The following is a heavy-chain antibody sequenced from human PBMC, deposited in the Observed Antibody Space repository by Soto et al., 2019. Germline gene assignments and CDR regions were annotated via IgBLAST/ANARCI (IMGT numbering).Heavy chain of an antibody. Sequence: KTGGSLRLSCAASGFTFRSFTMNWVRQAPGKGLEWVSTISSNSAYIYYTDALRGRFTISRDNAKNSLHLQMNRLRAEDTAVYYCTRDASRDSSSRGWLDPWGQGTLVTVSS. CDR3: TRDASRDSSSRGWLDP. D-gene: IGHD6-13*01. J-gene: IGHJ5*02. CDR1: GFTFRSFT. CDR2: ISSNSAYI. V-gene: IGHV3-21*01.